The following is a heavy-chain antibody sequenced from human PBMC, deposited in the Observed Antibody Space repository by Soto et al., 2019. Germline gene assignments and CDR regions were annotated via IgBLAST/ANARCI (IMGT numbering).Heavy chain of an antibody. Sequence: QVQLVESGGGVVQPGRSLRLSCAASGFTFSSYGMHWVRQAPGKGLEWVAVISYDGSNKYYADSVKGRFTISRDNSKNTLYLQMNSLRAEDTAVYYCATLEGLYGRHWGQGTLVTVSS. J-gene: IGHJ4*02. CDR2: ISYDGSNK. V-gene: IGHV3-30*03. CDR3: ATLEGLYGRH. D-gene: IGHD2-2*02. CDR1: GFTFSSYG.